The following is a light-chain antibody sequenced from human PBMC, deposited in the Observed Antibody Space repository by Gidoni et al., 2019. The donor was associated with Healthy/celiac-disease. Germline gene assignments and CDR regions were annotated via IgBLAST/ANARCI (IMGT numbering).Light chain of an antibody. J-gene: IGKJ4*01. V-gene: IGKV1-39*01. CDR3: QQSYSTPLLT. CDR2: AAS. CDR1: QSISSY. Sequence: EIQMTQSPSSLSASVGDRVTITCRASQSISSYLNWYQQKPGKAPKLLIYAASRLQSGVPSRFSGSGSGTDFTLTICILQPEDFATYYCQQSYSTPLLTFGGGTKVEIK.